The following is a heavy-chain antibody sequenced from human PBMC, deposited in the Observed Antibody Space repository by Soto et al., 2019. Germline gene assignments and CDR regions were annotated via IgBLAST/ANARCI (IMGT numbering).Heavy chain of an antibody. CDR2: ISAYNGNT. V-gene: IGHV1-18*01. D-gene: IGHD3-10*01. Sequence: ASVKVSCKASGYTFTSYGISWVRQAPGQGLEWMGWISAYNGNTNYAQKLQGRVTMTTDTSTSTAYMELRSLRSDDTAVYYCARDVYGSGNGYYYYYMDVWGKGTTVTV. J-gene: IGHJ6*03. CDR1: GYTFTSYG. CDR3: ARDVYGSGNGYYYYYMDV.